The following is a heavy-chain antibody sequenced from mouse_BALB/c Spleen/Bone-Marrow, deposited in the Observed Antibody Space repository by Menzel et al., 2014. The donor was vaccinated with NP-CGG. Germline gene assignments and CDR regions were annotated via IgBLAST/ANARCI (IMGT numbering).Heavy chain of an antibody. V-gene: IGHV1-80*01. CDR2: IYPGDGDT. Sequence: VNVVESGAELVRPGSSVKISCKASGYAFSNYGMNWVKQRPGQGLEWIGQIYPGDGDTNYNGKFKGRVTLTADKSSSTAYMQLSSLTSEDSAVYFCASVYDYGRGYAMDYWGQGTSVTVSS. J-gene: IGHJ4*01. CDR3: ASVYDYGRGYAMDY. CDR1: GYAFSNYG. D-gene: IGHD2-4*01.